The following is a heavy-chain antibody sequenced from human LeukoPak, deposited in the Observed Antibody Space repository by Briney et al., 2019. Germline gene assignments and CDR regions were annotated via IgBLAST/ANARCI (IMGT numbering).Heavy chain of an antibody. J-gene: IGHJ5*02. D-gene: IGHD3-10*01. CDR2: INHSGST. CDR3: ARGSRNPRSPYYYGSGSYYKERNWFDP. CDR1: GRSFSGYY. Sequence: SETLSLPCAVYGRSFSGYYWRWLRQPPGKGLEWIGEINHSGSTNYNPSLKSRVTLPVDTAKNQFSLKLSSVTAADTAVYYCARGSRNPRSPYYYGSGSYYKERNWFDPWGQGTLVTVSS. V-gene: IGHV4-34*01.